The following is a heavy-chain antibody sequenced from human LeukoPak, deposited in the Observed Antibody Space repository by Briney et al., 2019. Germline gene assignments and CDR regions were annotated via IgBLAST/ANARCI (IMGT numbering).Heavy chain of an antibody. Sequence: SETLSLTCTVSGGSISSGDYYWSWIRQPPGKGLEWIGYIYYSGSTYYNPSLKSRVTISVDTSKNQFSLKLSSVTAADTAVYYCARPYMSGPAFDSWGQGSLVTVSS. D-gene: IGHD6-19*01. V-gene: IGHV4-30-4*01. CDR3: ARPYMSGPAFDS. CDR1: GGSISSGDYY. CDR2: IYYSGST. J-gene: IGHJ4*02.